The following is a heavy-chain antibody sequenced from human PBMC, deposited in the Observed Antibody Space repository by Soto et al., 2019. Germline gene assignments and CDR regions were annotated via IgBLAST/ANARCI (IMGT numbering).Heavy chain of an antibody. D-gene: IGHD2-15*01. CDR1: GGSISSSSYY. V-gene: IGHV4-39*01. CDR3: GRLDRRKLYGMDV. J-gene: IGHJ6*02. Sequence: QLQLQESGPGLVKPSETLSLTCTVSGGSISSSSYYWGWIRQPPGKWLEWIGSLYYSRSTYYNPSLMSRVTKSVDTSKNQFSLKLSSVPAADTAVYYCGRLDRRKLYGMDVWGQWTTVTVSS. CDR2: LYYSRST.